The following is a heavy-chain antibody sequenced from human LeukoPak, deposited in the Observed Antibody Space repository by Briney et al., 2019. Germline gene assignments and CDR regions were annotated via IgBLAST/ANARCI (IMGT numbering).Heavy chain of an antibody. D-gene: IGHD1-26*01. CDR3: ARDPYSDTYVDYYYYYYMDV. V-gene: IGHV3-7*01. CDR2: IKQDESEK. J-gene: IGHJ6*03. CDR1: EITFSSYG. Sequence: PGGSLRLSCAASEITFSSYGMHWVRQAPGKGLEWVANIKQDESEKYYVNSVKGRFTISRDNAKNSLYLHINSLTAEDTAVYYCARDPYSDTYVDYYYYYYMDVWGKGTTVTISS.